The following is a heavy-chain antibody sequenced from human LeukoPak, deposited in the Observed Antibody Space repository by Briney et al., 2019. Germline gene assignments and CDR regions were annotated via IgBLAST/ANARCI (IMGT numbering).Heavy chain of an antibody. CDR3: ARVTMIVVVITTVSAFDI. CDR1: GGSFSGYY. J-gene: IGHJ3*02. V-gene: IGHV4-34*01. D-gene: IGHD3-22*01. Sequence: SETLSLTCAVYGGSFSGYYRSWIRQPPGKGLEWIGEINHSGSTNYNPSLKSRVTISVDTSKNQFSLKLSSVTAADTAVYYCARVTMIVVVITTVSAFDIWGQGTMVTVSS. CDR2: INHSGST.